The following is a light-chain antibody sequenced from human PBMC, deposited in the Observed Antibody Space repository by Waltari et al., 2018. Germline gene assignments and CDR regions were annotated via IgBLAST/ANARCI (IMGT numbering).Light chain of an antibody. Sequence: DIQMTQSPSSLSASVGDRVTITCRASQGIRNYLAWYQQKPGTVPKLLIYEATSLESGVPSRFSASGSGTEFTLTISSMQPDDFATYYCQRYNSYPITFGPGTKVDI. V-gene: IGKV1-5*03. CDR3: QRYNSYPIT. CDR2: EAT. J-gene: IGKJ3*01. CDR1: QGIRNY.